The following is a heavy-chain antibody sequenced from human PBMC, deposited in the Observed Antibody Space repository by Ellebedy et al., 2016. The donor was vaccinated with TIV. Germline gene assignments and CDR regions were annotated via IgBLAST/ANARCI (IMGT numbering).Heavy chain of an antibody. Sequence: GGSLRLXXAASGFTFSVHYISWIRQAPGKGLEWVSYIDAGASEIFYADAVKGRFTISRDNAKNSVYLQMNSLRAEDTAVYYCAVTLRAAQSFDYWGQGTLVTVSS. CDR3: AVTLRAAQSFDY. CDR2: IDAGASEI. CDR1: GFTFSVHY. D-gene: IGHD2-15*01. V-gene: IGHV3-11*04. J-gene: IGHJ4*02.